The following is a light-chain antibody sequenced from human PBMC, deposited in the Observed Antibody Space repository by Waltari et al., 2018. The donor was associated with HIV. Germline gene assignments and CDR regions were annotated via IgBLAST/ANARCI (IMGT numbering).Light chain of an antibody. V-gene: IGLV2-8*01. CDR2: EIT. J-gene: IGLJ3*02. CDR3: SSSAGGDTLV. Sequence: QSALTQPPSASGFPGQSVTISCTGTSSDVGSSNYVAWYQQYPGKAPKLLIYEITNRPSGVPDRCSGSKSGNTASLTFSGLQAEDEADYYCSSSAGGDTLVFGGGTKLTVL. CDR1: SSDVGSSNY.